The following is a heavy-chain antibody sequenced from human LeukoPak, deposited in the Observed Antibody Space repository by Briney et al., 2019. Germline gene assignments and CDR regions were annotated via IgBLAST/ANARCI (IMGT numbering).Heavy chain of an antibody. CDR3: ARQRRSSGWPNDY. D-gene: IGHD6-19*01. J-gene: IGHJ4*02. Sequence: GESLKISCKGSGYSFTRYWIAWVRQMPGTGLEWMGIIYPDDSDTRYSPSFQGQVTITADKSISTAYLQWSSLKASDNAMYYCARQRRSSGWPNDYWGQGTLVTVSS. CDR2: IYPDDSDT. CDR1: GYSFTRYW. V-gene: IGHV5-51*01.